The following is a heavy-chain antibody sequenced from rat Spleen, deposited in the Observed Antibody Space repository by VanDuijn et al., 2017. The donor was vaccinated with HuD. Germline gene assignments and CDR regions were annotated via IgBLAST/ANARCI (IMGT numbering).Heavy chain of an antibody. D-gene: IGHD5-1*01. CDR3: ARHSGTARGVMDA. CDR1: GFPFRAYA. J-gene: IGHJ4*01. V-gene: IGHV5S14*01. CDR2: ITTGGDNT. Sequence: EVQLVESGGGLVQPGRSLKLSCAASGFPFRAYAMAWFRQTPTKGREWVASITTGGDNTYYRNSVKGRFSISRDNAKNTQYLQMDSLRSEDTATYYCARHSGTARGVMDAWGQGASVTVSS.